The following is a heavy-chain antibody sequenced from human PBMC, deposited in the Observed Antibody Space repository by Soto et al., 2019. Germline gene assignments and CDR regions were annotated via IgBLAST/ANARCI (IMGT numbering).Heavy chain of an antibody. D-gene: IGHD4-17*01. J-gene: IGHJ4*02. Sequence: PSETLSLTCTVSGGSISSYYWSWIRQPPGKGLEWIGYIYYSGGTNYNPSLKSRVIISVATSKNQFSLKLSSVTAADTAGYYCARRYGDYFDFWGQGTLVTVSS. CDR2: IYYSGGT. CDR3: ARRYGDYFDF. V-gene: IGHV4-59*08. CDR1: GGSISSYY.